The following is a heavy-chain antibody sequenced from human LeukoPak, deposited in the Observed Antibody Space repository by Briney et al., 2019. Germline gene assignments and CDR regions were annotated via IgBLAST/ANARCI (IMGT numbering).Heavy chain of an antibody. CDR1: GFTFSNYA. J-gene: IGHJ4*02. D-gene: IGHD3-16*02. CDR3: AKDSYYDYVWGSYRYTNQFDY. CDR2: ISGSGDST. V-gene: IGHV3-23*01. Sequence: PGGSLRLSCAASGFTFSNYAMSWVRQAPGKGLEWVSTISGSGDSTYYADSVKGRFTISRDNSKNTLYLQMNSLRAEDTAVYYCAKDSYYDYVWGSYRYTNQFDYWGQGTLVTVSS.